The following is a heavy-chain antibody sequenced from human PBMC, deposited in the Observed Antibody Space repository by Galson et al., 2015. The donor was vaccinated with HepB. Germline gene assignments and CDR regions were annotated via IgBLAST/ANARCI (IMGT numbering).Heavy chain of an antibody. CDR3: ARLLLWFGTVRGYFDL. Sequence: SVKVSCKASGSTFTSYGISWVRQAPGQGLEWMGWISAYNGNTNYAQELQGRVTMTTDTSTSTAYMELRSLRSDDTAVYYCARLLLWFGTVRGYFDLWGRGTLVTVSS. D-gene: IGHD3-10*01. J-gene: IGHJ2*01. CDR2: ISAYNGNT. CDR1: GSTFTSYG. V-gene: IGHV1-18*04.